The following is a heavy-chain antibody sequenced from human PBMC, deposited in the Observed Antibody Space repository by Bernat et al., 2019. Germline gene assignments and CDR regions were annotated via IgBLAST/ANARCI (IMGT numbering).Heavy chain of an antibody. CDR3: ARDSNYDFWSGYYLSGHYYYYMDV. J-gene: IGHJ6*03. V-gene: IGHV3-21*01. D-gene: IGHD3-3*01. CDR2: ISSSSSYI. Sequence: EVQLVESGGGLVKPGGSLRLSCAASGFTFSSYSMNWVRQAPGKGLEWVSSISSSSSYIYYADSVKGRFTISRDNAKNSLYLQMNSLRAEDTAVYYCARDSNYDFWSGYYLSGHYYYYMDVWGKGTTVTVSS. CDR1: GFTFSSYS.